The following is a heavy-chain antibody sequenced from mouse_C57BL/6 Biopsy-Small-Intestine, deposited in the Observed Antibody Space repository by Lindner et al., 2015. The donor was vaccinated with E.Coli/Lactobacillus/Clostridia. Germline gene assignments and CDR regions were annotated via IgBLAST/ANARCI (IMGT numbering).Heavy chain of an antibody. CDR1: GYTFTSYV. CDR2: INPYNDGT. V-gene: IGHV1-14*01. CDR3: VRTWTGGY. Sequence: VQLQESGPELVKPGASVKMSCKASGYTFTSYVLHWVKQKPGQGLEWIGSINPYNDGTQYNEKFKGKATLTSDKSSSTAYMELSSLTSEDSAVYYCVRTWTGGYWGQGTSLTVSS. J-gene: IGHJ2*02.